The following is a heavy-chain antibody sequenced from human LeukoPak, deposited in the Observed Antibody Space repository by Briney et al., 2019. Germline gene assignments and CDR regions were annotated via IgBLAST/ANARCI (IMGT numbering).Heavy chain of an antibody. D-gene: IGHD3-10*01. CDR1: GYTFTGYY. J-gene: IGHJ6*03. CDR2: INPNSGGT. CDR3: ARAATMVRGVITWGYYYYMDV. Sequence: GASVKVSCKASGYTFTGYYMHWVRQAPGQGLEWRGWINPNSGGTNYAQKFQGRVTMTRDTSISTAYMELSRLRSDDTAVYYCARAATMVRGVITWGYYYYMDVWGKGTTVTISS. V-gene: IGHV1-2*02.